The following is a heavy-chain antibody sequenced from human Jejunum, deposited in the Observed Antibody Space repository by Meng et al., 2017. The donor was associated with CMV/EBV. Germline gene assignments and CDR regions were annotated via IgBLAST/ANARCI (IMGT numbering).Heavy chain of an antibody. CDR1: RYL. CDR3: ARTISVSGAGAVVPGESDS. J-gene: IGHJ4*02. CDR2: VCRDGSEE. Sequence: RYLMSGLRQAPGKGPGWVASVCRDGSEEYCVDSVKGRFTSARDNAKTSLFLELSSLRAEDTAVYYCARTISVSGAGAVVPGESDSWGQGTQVTVSS. D-gene: IGHD1-26*01. V-gene: IGHV3-7*01.